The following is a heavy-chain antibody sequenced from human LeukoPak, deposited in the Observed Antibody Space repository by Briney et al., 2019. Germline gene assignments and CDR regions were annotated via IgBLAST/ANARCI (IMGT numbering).Heavy chain of an antibody. CDR1: GFTFSSYG. Sequence: GGSLRLSCAASGFTFSSYGMHWVRQAPGEGLEWVAVIWYDGSNKYYADSVKGRFTISRDNSKNTLYLQMNSLRAEDTAVYYCARGETYYYDSSGLSYWGQGTLVTVSS. J-gene: IGHJ4*02. V-gene: IGHV3-33*01. D-gene: IGHD3-22*01. CDR2: IWYDGSNK. CDR3: ARGETYYYDSSGLSY.